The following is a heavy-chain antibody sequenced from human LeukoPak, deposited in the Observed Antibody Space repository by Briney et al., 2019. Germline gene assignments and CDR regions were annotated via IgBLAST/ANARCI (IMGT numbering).Heavy chain of an antibody. CDR3: ARHVSRQGPPVI. J-gene: IGHJ4*02. CDR1: GYSFTSYW. CDR2: IYPGDSDT. V-gene: IGHV5-51*01. D-gene: IGHD2-2*01. Sequence: GASLQISCKGSGYSFTSYWIGWVRQLPGKGLEWMGIIYPGDSDTRYSPSFQGQVTISADKSISTAYLQWSSLKASDTAMYYCARHVSRQGPPVIWSQGTLVTVSS.